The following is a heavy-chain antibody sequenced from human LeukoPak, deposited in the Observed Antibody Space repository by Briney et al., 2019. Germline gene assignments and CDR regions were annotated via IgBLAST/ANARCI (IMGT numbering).Heavy chain of an antibody. J-gene: IGHJ4*02. Sequence: SETLSLTCTVSGGSISSYYWSWIRQPPGKGLEWIGYIYYSGSTNYNPSLKSRVTISVDTSKNQFSLKLSSVTAADTAVYYCARDSNSWSYWGQGTLVTVSS. V-gene: IGHV4-59*01. CDR2: IYYSGST. CDR1: GGSISSYY. D-gene: IGHD6-13*01. CDR3: ARDSNSWSY.